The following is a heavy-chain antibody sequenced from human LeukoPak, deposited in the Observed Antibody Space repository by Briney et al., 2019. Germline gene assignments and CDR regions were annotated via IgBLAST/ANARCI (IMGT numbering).Heavy chain of an antibody. CDR2: INPSGGRT. J-gene: IGHJ6*02. CDR3: ARDLAGSGSYLSYGMYV. CDR1: GYAFTSYY. D-gene: IGHD3-10*01. Sequence: ASVKVSCKASGYAFTSYYMHWVRQAPGQGLEGMGIINPSGGRTTYAQKIQGRVTMTRDTSTSTVYMELSGLRSEDTAVYYCARDLAGSGSYLSYGMYVWGQGTTVTVSS. V-gene: IGHV1-46*01.